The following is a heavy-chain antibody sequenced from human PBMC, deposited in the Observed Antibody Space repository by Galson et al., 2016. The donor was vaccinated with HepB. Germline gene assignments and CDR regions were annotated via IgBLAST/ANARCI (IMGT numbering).Heavy chain of an antibody. V-gene: IGHV4-59*12. J-gene: IGHJ4*02. CDR1: GGSISDYY. D-gene: IGHD3-22*01. Sequence: ETLSLTCTVSGGSISDYYCTWIRQTPGKGLEWIGFVSYNGNTNYNPSLKSRVSISLDTSRHQCSLKMRSVTAADTAVYFCASDSSGHYSQFEFWGQGTLITVSS. CDR3: ASDSSGHYSQFEF. CDR2: VSYNGNT.